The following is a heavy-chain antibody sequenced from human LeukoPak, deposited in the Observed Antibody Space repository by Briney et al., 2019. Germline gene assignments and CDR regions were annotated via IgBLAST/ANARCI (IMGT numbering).Heavy chain of an antibody. V-gene: IGHV1-69*04. J-gene: IGHJ6*03. Sequence: GASVKVSCKASGGTFSNYAVGWVRQAPGQGLEWMGRIIPILGIANYAQKFQGRVTITADKSTSTAYMELSSLRSEDTAVYYCATNTYCSSTSCYTSYYYYYYMDVWGKGTTVTVSS. D-gene: IGHD2-2*02. CDR2: IIPILGIA. CDR1: GGTFSNYA. CDR3: ATNTYCSSTSCYTSYYYYYYMDV.